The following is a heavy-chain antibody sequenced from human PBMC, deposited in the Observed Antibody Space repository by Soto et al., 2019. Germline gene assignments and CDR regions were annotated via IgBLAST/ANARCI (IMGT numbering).Heavy chain of an antibody. CDR1: GFTFSSYG. CDR2: VSDDGSNK. CDR3: AKEWVYDSSGWSFDY. V-gene: IGHV3-30*18. Sequence: QVQLVESGGGVVQPGRSLRLSCAASGFTFSSYGMHWVRQAPGKGLEWVAVVSDDGSNKYYADSVKGRFTISRDNSKNTMCRQRNSRRAEDTAVYYCAKEWVYDSSGWSFDYWGQGTLVTVSS. D-gene: IGHD3-22*01. J-gene: IGHJ4*02.